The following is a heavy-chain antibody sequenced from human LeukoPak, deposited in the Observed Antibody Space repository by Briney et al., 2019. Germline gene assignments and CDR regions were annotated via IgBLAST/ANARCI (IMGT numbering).Heavy chain of an antibody. CDR1: GFTFSSYG. V-gene: IGHV3-33*01. D-gene: IGHD3-10*01. CDR2: IWYDGSNK. Sequence: GGSLRLSCAASGFTFSSYGMHCVRQAPGKGLEWVAVIWYDGSNKYYADSVKGRFTISRDNSKNTLYLQMNSLRAEDTAVYYCARSRRIPAKNYYGSGSLDYWGQGTLVTVSS. J-gene: IGHJ4*02. CDR3: ARSRRIPAKNYYGSGSLDY.